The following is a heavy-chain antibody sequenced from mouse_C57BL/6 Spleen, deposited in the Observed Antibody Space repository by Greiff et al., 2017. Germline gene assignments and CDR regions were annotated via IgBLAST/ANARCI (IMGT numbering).Heavy chain of an antibody. CDR1: GYTFTSYW. V-gene: IGHV1-64*01. D-gene: IGHD1-1*01. CDR3: ARLDYGSSHWYFDV. CDR2: IHPNSGST. J-gene: IGHJ1*03. Sequence: QVQLQQPGAELVKPGASVTLSCKASGYTFTSYWMHWVKQRPGQGLEWIGMIHPNSGSTNYNEKFKSKATLTVDKSSSTAYMQLSSLTSEDSAVYYWARLDYGSSHWYFDVWGTGTTVTVSS.